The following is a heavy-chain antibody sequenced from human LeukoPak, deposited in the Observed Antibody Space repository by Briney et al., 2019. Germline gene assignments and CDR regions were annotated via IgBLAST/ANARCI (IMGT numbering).Heavy chain of an antibody. V-gene: IGHV4-59*12. D-gene: IGHD1-1*01. J-gene: IGHJ6*02. CDR2: IYYSGST. Sequence: SETLSLTCSVSGGSITSYYWSWIRQPPGKGLEWIGYIYYSGSTNYNPSLKSRVTISVDTSKNQFSLKLTSVTAADKAVYYCARDNDHYGMDVWGQGTTVTVSS. CDR3: ARDNDHYGMDV. CDR1: GGSITSYY.